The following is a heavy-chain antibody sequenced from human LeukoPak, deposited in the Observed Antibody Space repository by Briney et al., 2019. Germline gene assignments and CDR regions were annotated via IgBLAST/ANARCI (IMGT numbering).Heavy chain of an antibody. V-gene: IGHV1-8*01. CDR1: GYTFTSYD. Sequence: ASVKVSCKASGYTFTSYDINWVRQATGQGLEWMRWMNPNSGNTGYAQKFQGRVTMTRNTSISTAYMELSSLRSEDTAVYYCARGRTTVTYNWFDPWGQGTLVTVSS. D-gene: IGHD4-17*01. CDR3: ARGRTTVTYNWFDP. J-gene: IGHJ5*02. CDR2: MNPNSGNT.